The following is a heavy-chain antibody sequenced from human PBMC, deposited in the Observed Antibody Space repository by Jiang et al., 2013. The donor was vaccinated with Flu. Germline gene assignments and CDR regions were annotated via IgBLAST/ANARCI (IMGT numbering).Heavy chain of an antibody. CDR3: AKDISYDYDSSGYYYRNAFDI. Sequence: GGLVQPGRSLRLSCAASGFTFDDYAMHWVRQAPGKGLEWVSGISWNSGSIGYADSVKGRFTISRDNAKNSLYLQMNSLRAEDTALYYCAKDISYDYDSSGYYYRNAFDIWGQGTMVTVSS. CDR1: GFTFDDYA. D-gene: IGHD3-22*01. V-gene: IGHV3-9*01. J-gene: IGHJ3*02. CDR2: ISWNSGSI.